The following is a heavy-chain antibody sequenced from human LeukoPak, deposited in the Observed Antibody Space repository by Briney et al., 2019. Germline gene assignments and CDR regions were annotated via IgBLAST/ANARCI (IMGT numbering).Heavy chain of an antibody. Sequence: TWGSLRLSCAASGFTFSSYGMHWVRQAPGKGLEWVAFIRYDGSNKYYADSVKGRFTISRDNSKNTLYLQMNSLRAEDTALYYCAKDILPKVVGAIGNWFDPWGPGTLVIVSS. CDR3: AKDILPKVVGAIGNWFDP. D-gene: IGHD1-26*01. CDR2: IRYDGSNK. CDR1: GFTFSSYG. V-gene: IGHV3-30*02. J-gene: IGHJ5*02.